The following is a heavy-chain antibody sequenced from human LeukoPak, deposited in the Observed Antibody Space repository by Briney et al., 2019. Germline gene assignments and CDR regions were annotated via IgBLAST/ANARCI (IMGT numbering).Heavy chain of an antibody. CDR1: GFTFSSYE. D-gene: IGHD2-15*01. V-gene: IGHV3-48*03. J-gene: IGHJ4*02. CDR2: ISSSGSTI. Sequence: GGSLRLSCAASGFTFSSYEMNWVRQAPGKGLEWVSYISSSGSTIYYADSVKGRFTISRGNAKNSLYLQMNSLRAEDTAVYYCASGLYCSGGSCIDYWGQGTLVTVSS. CDR3: ASGLYCSGGSCIDY.